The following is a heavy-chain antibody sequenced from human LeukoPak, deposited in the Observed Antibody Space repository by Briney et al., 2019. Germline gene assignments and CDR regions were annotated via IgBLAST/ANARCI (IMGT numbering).Heavy chain of an antibody. CDR1: GGSFSGYY. J-gene: IGHJ4*02. V-gene: IGHV4-34*01. CDR3: ARARNPPFDY. Sequence: PSETLSLTCAVYGGSFSGYYWGWIRQPPGKGLEWIGEINHSGSTNYNPSLKSRVTISVDTSKNQFSLKLSSVTAADTAVYYCARARNPPFDYWGQGTLVTVSS. CDR2: INHSGST.